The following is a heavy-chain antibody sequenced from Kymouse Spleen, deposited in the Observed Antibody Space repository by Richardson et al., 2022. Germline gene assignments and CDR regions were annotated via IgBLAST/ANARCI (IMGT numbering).Heavy chain of an antibody. CDR2: ISGSGGST. J-gene: IGHJ6*02. D-gene: IGHD6-6*01. V-gene: IGHV3-23*04. Sequence: EVQLVESGGGLVQPGGSLRLSCAASGFTFSSYAMSWVRQAPGKGLEWVSAISGSGGSTYYADSVKGRFTISRDNSKNTLYLQMNSLRAEDTAVYYCAKVYSSSFLNYYYYYGMDVWGQGTTVTVSS. CDR1: GFTFSSYA. CDR3: AKVYSSSFLNYYYYYGMDV.